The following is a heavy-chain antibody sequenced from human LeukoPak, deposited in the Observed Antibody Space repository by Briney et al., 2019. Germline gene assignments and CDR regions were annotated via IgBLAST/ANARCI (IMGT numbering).Heavy chain of an antibody. J-gene: IGHJ4*02. CDR1: GFTFSSYW. CDR2: IKQDGSEK. CDR3: ARDRSYYDFWSPTRR. Sequence: GGSLRLSCAASGFTFSSYWMSWVRQAPGKGLEWVANIKQDGSEKYYVDSVKGRFTISRDNAKNSLYLQMNSLRAEDTAVYYCARDRSYYDFWSPTRRWGQGTLVTVSS. D-gene: IGHD3-3*01. V-gene: IGHV3-7*01.